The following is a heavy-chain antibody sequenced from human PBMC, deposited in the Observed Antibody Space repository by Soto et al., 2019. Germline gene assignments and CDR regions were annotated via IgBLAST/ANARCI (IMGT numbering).Heavy chain of an antibody. CDR2: ISGSGSFK. J-gene: IGHJ4*02. CDR1: GFTLRTYA. D-gene: IGHD3-10*01. Sequence: GSLSLSCAASGFTLRTYAMNWVCQAPGKGLEWISAISGSGSFKHYADSVRGRFTISRDNSQNQLYLQMNNLRGDDTAMYYSAKIPTGSGSSKFDYWGQGIQVTVSS. V-gene: IGHV3-23*01. CDR3: AKIPTGSGSSKFDY.